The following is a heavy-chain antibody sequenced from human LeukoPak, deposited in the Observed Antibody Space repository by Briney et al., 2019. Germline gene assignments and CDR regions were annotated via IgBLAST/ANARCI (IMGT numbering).Heavy chain of an antibody. CDR1: GYTFTSYA. V-gene: IGHV7-4-1*02. CDR3: AREEPAPGIAVAGIDY. J-gene: IGHJ4*02. Sequence: ASVKVSCKASGYTFTSYAMNWVRQAPGQGLEWMGWINTNTGNPTYAQGFTGRFVFSLDTSVSTAYLQISSLKAEDTAVYYCAREEPAPGIAVAGIDYWGQGTLVTVSS. CDR2: INTNTGNP. D-gene: IGHD6-19*01.